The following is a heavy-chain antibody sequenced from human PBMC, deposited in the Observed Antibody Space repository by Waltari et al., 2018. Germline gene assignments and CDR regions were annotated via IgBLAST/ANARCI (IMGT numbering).Heavy chain of an antibody. Sequence: EVQLVQSGAEVKKPGESLKISCKGSGYSFTSYWIGWVRQMPGKGLEWMGIIYPGDSDSGYNPSFQGQVTISVDKSTDTAYLQWTALRASDSAKYFCARRGYSGYDAFFLDYWGQGTLVTVSS. CDR3: ARRGYSGYDAFFLDY. CDR2: IYPGDSDS. J-gene: IGHJ4*02. V-gene: IGHV5-51*01. D-gene: IGHD5-12*01. CDR1: GYSFTSYW.